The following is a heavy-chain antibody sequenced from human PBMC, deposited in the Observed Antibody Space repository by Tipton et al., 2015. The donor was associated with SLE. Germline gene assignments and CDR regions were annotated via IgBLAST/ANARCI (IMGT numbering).Heavy chain of an antibody. Sequence: SLRLSCAASGFTFSSYEMNWVRQAPGKGLEWVSAISGSGGSTYYADSVKGRFTISRDNSKNTLYLQMNSLRAEDTAVYYCAKGYCSGGSCFFFDYWGQGTLVTVSS. V-gene: IGHV3-23*01. CDR3: AKGYCSGGSCFFFDY. CDR2: ISGSGGST. CDR1: GFTFSSYE. D-gene: IGHD2-15*01. J-gene: IGHJ4*02.